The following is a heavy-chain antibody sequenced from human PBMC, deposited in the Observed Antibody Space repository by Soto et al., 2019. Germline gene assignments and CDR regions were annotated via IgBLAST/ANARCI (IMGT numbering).Heavy chain of an antibody. D-gene: IGHD1-7*01. CDR1: GFTFSSYG. Sequence: GGSLRLSCAASGFTFSSYGMHWVRQAPGKGLEWVAVISYDGSNKYYADSVKGRFTISRDNSKNTLYLQMNSLRAEDTAVYYCAKVRRGGNWNYEGYGMDVWGQGTTVTVSS. J-gene: IGHJ6*02. V-gene: IGHV3-30*18. CDR3: AKVRRGGNWNYEGYGMDV. CDR2: ISYDGSNK.